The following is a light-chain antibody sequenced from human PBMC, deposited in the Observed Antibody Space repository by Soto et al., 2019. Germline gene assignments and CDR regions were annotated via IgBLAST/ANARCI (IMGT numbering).Light chain of an antibody. CDR3: QQYNNWPWT. CDR2: GAS. Sequence: EVVLTQSPATLSLSPGDRTTLSCRASQSVSSYFAWYQQKPGQAPRLLIYGASTRATTFPARFSGSGSGTDFTLTISGLQSEDFAVYYCQQYNNWPWTFGQGTKVDNK. J-gene: IGKJ1*01. CDR1: QSVSSY. V-gene: IGKV3-15*01.